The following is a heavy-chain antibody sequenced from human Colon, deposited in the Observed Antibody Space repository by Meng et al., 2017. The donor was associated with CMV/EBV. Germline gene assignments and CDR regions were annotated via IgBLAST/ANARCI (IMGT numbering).Heavy chain of an antibody. Sequence: ASVKVSCKASGYTFISYGFNWVRQAPGEGLEWMGWISTFNSNKYYAQKFQDRATMTTDRSTNTAYLELRALKADDTAIYLCARAVDGGRSDPWGQGTLVTVSS. CDR3: ARAVDGGRSDP. CDR2: ISTFNSNK. CDR1: GYTFISYG. J-gene: IGHJ5*02. V-gene: IGHV1-18*01. D-gene: IGHD3-16*01.